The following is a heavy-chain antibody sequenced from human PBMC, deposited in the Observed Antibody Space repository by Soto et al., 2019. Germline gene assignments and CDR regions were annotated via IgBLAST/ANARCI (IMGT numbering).Heavy chain of an antibody. D-gene: IGHD6-19*01. CDR3: ARGIWQWHPASLY. J-gene: IGHJ4*02. CDR1: ELPFSSYW. V-gene: IGHV3-7*03. Sequence: EVQLVESGGALVQPGGSLKLSWPASELPFSSYWLTWVRQAPGKGLGWVAIIKSDGSEIYYVDSVKGRFTISRDNAKNSLYLQMNSLRIEDTAIYYCARGIWQWHPASLYWGQGTLVTVSS. CDR2: IKSDGSEI.